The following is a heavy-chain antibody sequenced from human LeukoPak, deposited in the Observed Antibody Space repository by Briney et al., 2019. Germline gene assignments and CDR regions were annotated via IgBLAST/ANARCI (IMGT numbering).Heavy chain of an antibody. V-gene: IGHV4-59*01. Sequence: SETLSLTCTVSGGSIRSYHWSWIRQPAGKGLEWMGHIYYSGSTNYNPSLKSRVTISVDTSKNQFSLKLSSVTAADTAVYHCASIRVGATSFDYWGQGTLVTVSS. J-gene: IGHJ4*02. D-gene: IGHD1-26*01. CDR3: ASIRVGATSFDY. CDR1: GGSIRSYH. CDR2: IYYSGST.